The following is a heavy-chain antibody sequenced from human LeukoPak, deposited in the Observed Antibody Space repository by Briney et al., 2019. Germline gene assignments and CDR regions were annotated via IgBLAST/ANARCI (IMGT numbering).Heavy chain of an antibody. Sequence: GGSLRLSCAASGFTFSSYSMNWVHQAPGKGLEWVSSISSSSTYIYYADSVKGRFTISRDNAKNSLYLQMNSLRAEDTAVYYCARDGDYYDSSGSDYWGQGTLVTVSS. CDR2: ISSSSTYI. CDR3: ARDGDYYDSSGSDY. V-gene: IGHV3-21*01. D-gene: IGHD3-22*01. J-gene: IGHJ4*02. CDR1: GFTFSSYS.